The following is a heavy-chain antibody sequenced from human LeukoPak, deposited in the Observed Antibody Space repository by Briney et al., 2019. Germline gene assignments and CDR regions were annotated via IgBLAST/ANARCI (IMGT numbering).Heavy chain of an antibody. V-gene: IGHV3-53*01. D-gene: IGHD2-15*01. CDR3: AKNGDRGAYCSGGSCYPYYYYYMDV. J-gene: IGHJ6*03. CDR2: IYSGGTT. CDR1: GFTVSSNY. Sequence: GGSLRLSCAASGFTVSSNYMSWVRQAPGKGLEWVSVIYSGGTTYYADSVKGRFTISRDNSKNTLYLQMNSLRAEDTAIYYCAKNGDRGAYCSGGSCYPYYYYYMDVWGKGTTVTISS.